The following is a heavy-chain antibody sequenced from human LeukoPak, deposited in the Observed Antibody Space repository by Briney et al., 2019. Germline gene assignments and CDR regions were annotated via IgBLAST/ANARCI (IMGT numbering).Heavy chain of an antibody. CDR2: IKEDGREK. CDR1: GFTFSSYS. V-gene: IGHV3-7*01. D-gene: IGHD3-10*01. J-gene: IGHJ4*02. CDR3: ARGGRPDY. Sequence: GGSLRLSCAASGFTFSSYSMNWVHQAPGKGLECVANIKEDGREKYYVDSVKGRFTISRDNAKNSLYLQMSSLRAEDTAVYYCARGGRPDYWGQGTLVTVSS.